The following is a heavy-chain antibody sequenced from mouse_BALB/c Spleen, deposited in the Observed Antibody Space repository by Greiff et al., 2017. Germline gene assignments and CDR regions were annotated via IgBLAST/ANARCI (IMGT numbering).Heavy chain of an antibody. CDR2: ISYSGST. V-gene: IGHV3-8*02. J-gene: IGHJ3*01. CDR1: GDSITSGY. CDR3: ARRLSQAWFAY. Sequence: EVKVVESGPSLVKPSQTLSLTCSVTGDSITSGYWNWIRKFPGNKLEYMGYISYSGSTYYNPSLKSRISITRDTSKNQYYLQLNSVTTEDTATYYCARRLSQAWFAYWGQGTLVTVSA. D-gene: IGHD3-2*02.